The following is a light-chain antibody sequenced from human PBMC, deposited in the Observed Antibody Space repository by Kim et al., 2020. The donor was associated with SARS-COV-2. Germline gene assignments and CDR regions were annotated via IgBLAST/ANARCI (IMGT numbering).Light chain of an antibody. V-gene: IGLV3-1*01. CDR1: KLGDKY. J-gene: IGLJ2*01. Sequence: SVSPGQTASITCSGDKLGDKYACWYQQKPGQSPVLVIYQDSKRPSGIPERFSGSNSGNIATLTISGTQAMDEADYSCQAWDSSTVVFGGGTQLTVL. CDR2: QDS. CDR3: QAWDSSTVV.